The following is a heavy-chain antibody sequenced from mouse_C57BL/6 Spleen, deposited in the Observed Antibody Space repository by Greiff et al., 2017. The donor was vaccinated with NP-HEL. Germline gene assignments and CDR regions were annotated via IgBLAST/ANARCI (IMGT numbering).Heavy chain of an antibody. CDR3: ARWGG. V-gene: IGHV1-50*01. CDR1: GYTFTSYW. Sequence: QVQLQQPGAELVKPGASVKLSCKASGYTFTSYWMQWVKQRPGQGLEWIGEIDPSDSYTNYNQKFKGKATLTVDTSSSTAYMQLSSLTSEDSAVYYCARWGGWGQGTLVTVSA. J-gene: IGHJ3*01. CDR2: IDPSDSYT.